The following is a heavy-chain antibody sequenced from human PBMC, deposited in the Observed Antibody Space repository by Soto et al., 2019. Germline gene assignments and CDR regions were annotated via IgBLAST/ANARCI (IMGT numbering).Heavy chain of an antibody. CDR2: IYYSGST. CDR1: GGSIRSGDYY. V-gene: IGHV4-30-4*01. J-gene: IGHJ5*02. D-gene: IGHD3-10*01. CDR3: ARESRMVRPNWFDP. Sequence: PSETLSLTCTVSGGSIRSGDYYWSWIRQPPGKGLEWIGYIYYSGSTYYNPSLKSRVTISVDTSKNQFSLKLSSVTAADTAVYYCARESRMVRPNWFDPWGQGTLVTVSS.